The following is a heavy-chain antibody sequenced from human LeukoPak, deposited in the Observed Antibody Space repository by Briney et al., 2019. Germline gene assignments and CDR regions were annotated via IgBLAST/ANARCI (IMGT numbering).Heavy chain of an antibody. CDR3: AKDPPMGHCSGGSCYPDS. CDR1: GFTFSSYA. V-gene: IGHV3-23*01. J-gene: IGHJ4*02. CDR2: ITGSAANT. D-gene: IGHD2-15*01. Sequence: GGSLRLSCAASGFTFSSYAMTWVRQPPGKGLEGVSSITGSAANTYYADSVKGRFTISRDNSKNTLYVQMNSLRVEDTAVYFCAKDPPMGHCSGGSCYPDSWGQGTLVTVSS.